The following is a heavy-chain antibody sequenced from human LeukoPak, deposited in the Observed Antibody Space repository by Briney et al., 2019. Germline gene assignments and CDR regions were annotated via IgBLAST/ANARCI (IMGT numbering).Heavy chain of an antibody. CDR2: IYPGDSDT. CDR3: ARRPHYYGSGSYYRDAFDI. Sequence: GESLKISCKGSGYSFASNWIGWVRQMPGKGLEWMGIIYPGDSDTRYSPSFQGQVTISADKSISTAYLQWSSLKASDTAMYYCARRPHYYGSGSYYRDAFDIWGQGTMVTVSS. V-gene: IGHV5-51*01. D-gene: IGHD3-10*01. J-gene: IGHJ3*02. CDR1: GYSFASNW.